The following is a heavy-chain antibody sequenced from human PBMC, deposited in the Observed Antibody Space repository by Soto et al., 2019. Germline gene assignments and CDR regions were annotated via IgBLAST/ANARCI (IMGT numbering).Heavy chain of an antibody. V-gene: IGHV3-23*01. J-gene: IGHJ5*02. D-gene: IGHD3-22*01. CDR2: ISGSGGST. Sequence: GGSLRLSCAASGFTFSSYAMSWVRQAPGKGLEWVSAISGSGGSTYYADSVKGRFTISRDNSKNTLYLQMNSLRAEDTAVYYCAKGKHYYDSSGYLNWFDPWGQGTLVTVSS. CDR1: GFTFSSYA. CDR3: AKGKHYYDSSGYLNWFDP.